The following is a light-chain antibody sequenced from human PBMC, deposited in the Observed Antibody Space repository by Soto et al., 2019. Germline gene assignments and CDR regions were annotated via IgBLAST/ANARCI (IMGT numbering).Light chain of an antibody. CDR3: SSYTRSSTFV. Sequence: QSALTQSPYVSRSPGQSITISCTGTSSDVGAYNSVSWYQQEPGKAPRLLIYEVTNRPSGVSSRFSGSKSANTASLTISGVQADDEADYYCSSYTRSSTFVFGTGTKVTVL. V-gene: IGLV2-14*01. CDR1: SSDVGAYNS. J-gene: IGLJ1*01. CDR2: EVT.